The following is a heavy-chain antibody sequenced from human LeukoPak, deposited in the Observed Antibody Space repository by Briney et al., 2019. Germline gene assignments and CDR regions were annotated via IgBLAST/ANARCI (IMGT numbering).Heavy chain of an antibody. D-gene: IGHD3-10*01. V-gene: IGHV4-39*01. J-gene: IGHJ5*02. CDR1: GGSIINSGYY. Sequence: SETLSLTCSVSGGSIINSGYYWGWIRQPPGKGLEWIGSVYYSGTTYYNPSLKNRVTTSVDTSRYKFSVKLTSVTAADTAVYFCARNARQYYSGLGSYYNLPFDPWGQGILVTVSS. CDR3: ARNARQYYSGLGSYYNLPFDP. CDR2: VYYSGTT.